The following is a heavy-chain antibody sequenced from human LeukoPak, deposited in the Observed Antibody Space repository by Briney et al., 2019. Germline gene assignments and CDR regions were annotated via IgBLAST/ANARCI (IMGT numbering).Heavy chain of an antibody. J-gene: IGHJ4*02. CDR1: GFTFSSYA. CDR2: ISYDGSNK. Sequence: GGSLRLSCAASGFTFSSYAMDWVRQAPGRGLGWVAVISYDGSNKYYADSVKGRFTISRDNSKNTLYLQMNSLRAEDTAVYYCARDRGYYDSSGYPDYWGQGTLVTVSS. D-gene: IGHD3-22*01. CDR3: ARDRGYYDSSGYPDY. V-gene: IGHV3-30-3*01.